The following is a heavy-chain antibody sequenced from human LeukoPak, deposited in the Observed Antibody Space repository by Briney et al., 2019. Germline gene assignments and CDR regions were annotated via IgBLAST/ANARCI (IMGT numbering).Heavy chain of an antibody. CDR2: ISSDGSII. D-gene: IGHD2-2*01. CDR1: GFTFSNYW. Sequence: GGSLRLSCAASGFTFSNYWLHWVRQAPGKGLVWVSRISSDGSIINYADSVKGRFTISGDNAKNTLHLQMSSLRDEDTALYYCARGCGRASCPYYFDHWGQGALVTVSS. J-gene: IGHJ4*02. CDR3: ARGCGRASCPYYFDH. V-gene: IGHV3-74*01.